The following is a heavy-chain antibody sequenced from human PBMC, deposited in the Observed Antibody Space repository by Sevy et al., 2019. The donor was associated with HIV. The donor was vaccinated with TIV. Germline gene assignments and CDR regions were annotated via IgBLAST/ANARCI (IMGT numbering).Heavy chain of an antibody. J-gene: IGHJ3*01. CDR3: AKALNPALESMLRVIFRTLKGFDV. CDR2: ISGPGYST. CDR1: GFTFNTHA. D-gene: IGHD1-1*01. V-gene: IGHV3-23*01. Sequence: GGSLRLSCAASGFTFNTHAMNWVRQAPGKGLEWVSTISGPGYSTYYAESVKGRFTISRDNSKNTLQLQMNSLRADDTAIYYCAKALNPALESMLRVIFRTLKGFDVWGQGTMVTVSS.